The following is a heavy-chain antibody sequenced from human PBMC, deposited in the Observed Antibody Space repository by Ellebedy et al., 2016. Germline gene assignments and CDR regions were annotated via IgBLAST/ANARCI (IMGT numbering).Heavy chain of an antibody. V-gene: IGHV4-30-4*01. J-gene: IGHJ6*02. CDR1: GGSISSGDYY. D-gene: IGHD5-18*01. CDR2: IYYSGST. Sequence: LRLSXTVSGGSISSGDYYWSWIRQPPGKGLEWIGYIYYSGSTYYNPSLKSRVTISVDTSKNQFSLKLSSVTAADTAVYYCATIQLWLMDVWGQGTTVTVSS. CDR3: ATIQLWLMDV.